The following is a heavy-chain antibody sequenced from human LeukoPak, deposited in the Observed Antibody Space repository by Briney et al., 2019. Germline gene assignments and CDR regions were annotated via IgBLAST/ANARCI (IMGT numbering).Heavy chain of an antibody. Sequence: SETLSLTCTVSGGSIGSGDYYWSWIRQPPGKGLEWIGYIYYSGSTYYNPSLKSRVTISVDTSKNQFSLKLSSVTAADTAVYYCARSRSGYSYDHAALEIWGQGTLVTVSS. CDR3: ARSRSGYSYDHAALEI. V-gene: IGHV4-30-4*02. J-gene: IGHJ3*02. D-gene: IGHD5-18*01. CDR2: IYYSGST. CDR1: GGSIGSGDYY.